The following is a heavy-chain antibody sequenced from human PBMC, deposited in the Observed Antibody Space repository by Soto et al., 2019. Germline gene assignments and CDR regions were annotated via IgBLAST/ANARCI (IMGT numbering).Heavy chain of an antibody. CDR2: IFPDDSDT. V-gene: IGHV5-51*01. CDR1: GYRFSTYW. D-gene: IGHD4-17*01. J-gene: IGHJ3*02. CDR3: ARTETTWEGSAFEI. Sequence: GESLKISFKASGYRFSTYWIGWVRQMPGKGLEWMGVIFPDDSDTRYSPSFQGQVTISADKSISTAYLQWTSLKASDTAMYYCARTETTWEGSAFEIWGQGTMVTVSS.